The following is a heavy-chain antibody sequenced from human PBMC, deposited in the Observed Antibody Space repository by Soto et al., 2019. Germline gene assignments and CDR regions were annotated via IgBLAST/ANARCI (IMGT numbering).Heavy chain of an antibody. CDR2: ISPYTDDP. J-gene: IGHJ4*02. Sequence: QGQLVQSGVEVKKPGASVKVSCSASGNTFTNFGVTWVRQAPGQGLEWMGWISPYTDDPSYAQKFQGRVTMTIDTSTSTAYLDLRSLTSDDTAVYYCAKPYYEILTGYSPFDSWGQGTLVTVSS. CDR3: AKPYYEILTGYSPFDS. V-gene: IGHV1-18*01. CDR1: GNTFTNFG. D-gene: IGHD3-9*01.